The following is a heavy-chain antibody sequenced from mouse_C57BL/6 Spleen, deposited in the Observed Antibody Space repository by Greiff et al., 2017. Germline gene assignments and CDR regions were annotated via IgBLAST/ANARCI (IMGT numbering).Heavy chain of an antibody. V-gene: IGHV5-9-1*02. CDR1: GFTFSSYA. J-gene: IGHJ1*03. Sequence: EVKLVESGEGLVKPGGSLKLSCAASGFTFSSYAMSWVRQTPERRLEWVAYISSGGDYIYYADTVKGRFTIYRDNARNTLYLQMSSLKSEDTAMYYCTRGTGTEGYFDVWGTGTTVTVSS. D-gene: IGHD4-1*01. CDR2: ISSGGDYI. CDR3: TRGTGTEGYFDV.